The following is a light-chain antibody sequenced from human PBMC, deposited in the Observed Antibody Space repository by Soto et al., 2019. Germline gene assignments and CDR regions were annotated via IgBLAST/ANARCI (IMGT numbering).Light chain of an antibody. CDR2: DAS. CDR3: QQRSNWLPIT. CDR1: QSVSSY. Sequence: EIVLTQSPATLSLSPGERATLSCRASQSVSSYLAWYQQKPGQAPRLLIYDASNRATGIPARFSGSGSGTDFTITISRLEPEDFAVYYCQQRSNWLPITFGQGTRLEIK. J-gene: IGKJ5*01. V-gene: IGKV3-11*01.